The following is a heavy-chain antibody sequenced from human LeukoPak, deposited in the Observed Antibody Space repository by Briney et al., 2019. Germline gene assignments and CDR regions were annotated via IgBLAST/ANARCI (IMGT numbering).Heavy chain of an antibody. CDR3: ARKSDTKAPDY. V-gene: IGHV5-51*01. CDR2: VYPDDSET. D-gene: IGHD5-18*01. Sequence: GESLKISCKASGYSFTTYSIGWVRQMPGKGLEWMGIVYPDDSETRYSPSFEGQVTFSVDISINTAYLQWNSLKASDSAMYHCARKSDTKAPDYWGQGTLVTVSS. J-gene: IGHJ4*02. CDR1: GYSFTTYS.